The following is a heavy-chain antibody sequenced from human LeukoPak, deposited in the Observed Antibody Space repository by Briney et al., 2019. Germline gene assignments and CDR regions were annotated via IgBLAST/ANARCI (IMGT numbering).Heavy chain of an antibody. D-gene: IGHD3-22*01. CDR2: VSSSGSTI. J-gene: IGHJ4*02. CDR3: ARRGPDYYDSSGYWDY. Sequence: GSLRLSCAASGFTFSDYYMSWIRQAPGKGLEWVSYVSSSGSTIYYADSVKGRFTISRDNAKNSLYLQMNSLRAEDTAVYYCARRGPDYYDSSGYWDYWGQGTLVTVSS. CDR1: GFTFSDYY. V-gene: IGHV3-11*04.